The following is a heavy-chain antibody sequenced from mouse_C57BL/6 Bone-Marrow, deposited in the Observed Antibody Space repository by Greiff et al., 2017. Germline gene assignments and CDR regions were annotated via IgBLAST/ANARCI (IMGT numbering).Heavy chain of an antibody. J-gene: IGHJ2*01. Sequence: QVQLQQPGAELVKPGASVKLSCKASGYTFTSYWMHWVKQRPGQGLEWIGMIHPNSGSTNYNEKFKSKATLTVDKSSSTAYMQLSSLTSEDSAVYYCARQVGYYPNYFDYWGQGTTRTVSS. CDR3: ARQVGYYPNYFDY. CDR2: IHPNSGST. V-gene: IGHV1-64*01. D-gene: IGHD2-3*01. CDR1: GYTFTSYW.